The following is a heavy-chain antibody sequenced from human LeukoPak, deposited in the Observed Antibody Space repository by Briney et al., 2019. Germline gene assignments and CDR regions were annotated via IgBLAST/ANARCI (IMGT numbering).Heavy chain of an antibody. J-gene: IGHJ4*02. CDR1: GFTFSSYA. D-gene: IGHD1-7*01. Sequence: GGSLRLSCAASGFTFSSYAMSWLRQPPGQGLEWISVITASGGNTYYADFVKGQFTISRDNSQNTVYLQVNSLRVEDTAVYYCAVSLTGTTRQFDYWGQGALVTVSS. CDR3: AVSLTGTTRQFDY. CDR2: ITASGGNT. V-gene: IGHV3-23*01.